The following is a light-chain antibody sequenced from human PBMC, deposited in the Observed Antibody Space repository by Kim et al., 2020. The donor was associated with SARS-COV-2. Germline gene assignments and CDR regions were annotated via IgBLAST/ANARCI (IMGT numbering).Light chain of an antibody. CDR3: QSDDSSLSGSV. J-gene: IGLJ3*02. CDR1: SSNIGAGYD. Sequence: QRVTISCTGSSSNIGAGYDVHWYQQVPGTAPKLLSYGNNNRPSGVPDRFSGSKSGTSASLAITGLQAEDEADYYCQSDDSSLSGSVFGGGTKLTVL. V-gene: IGLV1-40*01. CDR2: GNN.